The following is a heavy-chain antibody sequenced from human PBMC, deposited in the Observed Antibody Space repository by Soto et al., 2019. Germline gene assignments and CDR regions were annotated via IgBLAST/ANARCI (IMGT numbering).Heavy chain of an antibody. CDR2: INAGNGNT. Sequence: KVSCKASGYTFTSYAMHWVRQAPGQRLEWMGWINAGNGNTKYSQKFQGRVTITRDTSASTAYMELSSLRSEDTAVYYCARGLNGYSHYFDYWGQGTLVTVSS. D-gene: IGHD5-18*01. V-gene: IGHV1-3*01. CDR1: GYTFTSYA. J-gene: IGHJ4*02. CDR3: ARGLNGYSHYFDY.